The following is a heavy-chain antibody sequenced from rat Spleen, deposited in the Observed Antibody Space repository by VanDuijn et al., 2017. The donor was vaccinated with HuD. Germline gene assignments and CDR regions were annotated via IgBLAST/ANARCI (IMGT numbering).Heavy chain of an antibody. Sequence: QVQLKESGPGLVQPSQTLSLTCTVSGFSLTSYNVHWVRQPTGKGLEWMGVIWTGGSTDYNSALKSRLSISRDTSKSQVFLKMNSLQTEDIATYYCARDNSGYAYVMDAWGQGASVTVSS. CDR2: IWTGGST. CDR1: GFSLTSYN. CDR3: ARDNSGYAYVMDA. D-gene: IGHD4-3*01. J-gene: IGHJ4*01. V-gene: IGHV2-30*01.